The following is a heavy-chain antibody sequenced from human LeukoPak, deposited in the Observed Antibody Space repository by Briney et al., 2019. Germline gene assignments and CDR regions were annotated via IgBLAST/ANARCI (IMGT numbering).Heavy chain of an antibody. CDR3: ASIGGTSLEY. V-gene: IGHV1-2*02. J-gene: IGHJ4*02. Sequence: GASVKVSCKASGYTFTDHYMHWVRLAPGQGHEWVGWINPNSGGTNYAQKFQGRVTMTRDTSINTAYMEVGRLRSDDTAVYYCASIGGTSLEYWGQGTLVTVSS. CDR1: GYTFTDHY. CDR2: INPNSGGT. D-gene: IGHD4-23*01.